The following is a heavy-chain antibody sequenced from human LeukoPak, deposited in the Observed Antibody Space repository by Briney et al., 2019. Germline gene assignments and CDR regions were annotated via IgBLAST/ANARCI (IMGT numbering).Heavy chain of an antibody. CDR2: INWNGDKR. J-gene: IGHJ3*02. V-gene: IGHV3-20*04. CDR3: AKMWGSSSWYTDAFDI. Sequence: PGGSLRLSCAASGFTFDDYGMSWVRQAPGKGLEWVSSINWNGDKRGYADSVKGRFTISRDNSKNTLYLQMNSLRAEDTAVYYCAKMWGSSSWYTDAFDIWGQGTMVTVSS. D-gene: IGHD6-13*01. CDR1: GFTFDDYG.